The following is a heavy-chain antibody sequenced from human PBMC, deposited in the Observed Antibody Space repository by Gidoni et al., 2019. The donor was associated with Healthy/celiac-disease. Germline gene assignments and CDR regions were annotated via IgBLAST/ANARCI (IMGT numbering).Heavy chain of an antibody. D-gene: IGHD2-8*01. V-gene: IGHV3-23*01. J-gene: IGHJ3*02. CDR3: EKDRLIVRDAFDI. CDR1: GFTFSSYS. CDR2: ISGSGGST. Sequence: EVQLLESGGGLVQPGGSLRLSCAASGFTFSSYSMSWVRHAPGKGLELVSEISGSGGSTYYAVAVKGRFTISRDNSTNTLYLQLNSMRAEDTAVYYCEKDRLIVRDAFDIWGQGTMVTVSS.